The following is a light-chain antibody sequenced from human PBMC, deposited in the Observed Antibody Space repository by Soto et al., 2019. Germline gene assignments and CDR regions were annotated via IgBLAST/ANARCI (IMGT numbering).Light chain of an antibody. CDR2: GIS. Sequence: ESVLTQSPGTLSLSPGERATLSCRASQSVTNSYFAWYQQKPGQAPRLLIHGISSRATGIPDRFSGSGSGTDFTLTISRLEPEDFVVYYCQQYGTLPPRYTFGQGTKLEIK. CDR1: QSVTNSY. J-gene: IGKJ2*01. V-gene: IGKV3-20*01. CDR3: QQYGTLPPRYT.